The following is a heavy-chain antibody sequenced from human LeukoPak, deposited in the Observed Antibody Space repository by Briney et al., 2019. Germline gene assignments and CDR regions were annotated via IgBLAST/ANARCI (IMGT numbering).Heavy chain of an antibody. CDR1: GFTFSSYS. Sequence: QPGGSLRLSCAASGFTFSSYSMNWVRQAPGKGLEWVSYISSSSSTIYYADSVKGRFTISRDNAKNSLYLQMNSLRAEDTAVYYCVKARSSSWYTGNYYFDYWGQGTLVTVSS. D-gene: IGHD6-13*01. CDR3: VKARSSSWYTGNYYFDY. CDR2: ISSSSSTI. V-gene: IGHV3-48*01. J-gene: IGHJ4*02.